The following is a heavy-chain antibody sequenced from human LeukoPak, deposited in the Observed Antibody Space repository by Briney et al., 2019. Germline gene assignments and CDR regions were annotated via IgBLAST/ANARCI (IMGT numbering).Heavy chain of an antibody. CDR3: ARGYCSGGSCYGNYYYYGMDV. D-gene: IGHD2-15*01. Sequence: PSETLSLTCAVYGGSFSGYYWSWIRQPPGKGLEWIGEINHSGSTNYNPSLKSRVTISVDTSKNQFSLKLSSVTAADTAVYYCARGYCSGGSCYGNYYYYGMDVWGQGTTVTVSS. V-gene: IGHV4-34*01. J-gene: IGHJ6*02. CDR1: GGSFSGYY. CDR2: INHSGST.